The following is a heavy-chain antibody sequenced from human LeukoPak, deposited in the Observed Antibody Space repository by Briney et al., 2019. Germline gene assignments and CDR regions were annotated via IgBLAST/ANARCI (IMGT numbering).Heavy chain of an antibody. CDR2: ISYDGSNK. V-gene: IGHV3-30*04. CDR3: ARDLRTGYTYGYPLDY. CDR1: GFTFSSYA. Sequence: GGSLRLSCAASGFTFSSYAMHWVRQAPGKGLEWVAVISYDGSNKYYADSVKGRVTISRDNAKNSLYLQMNSLRAEDTAVYSCARDLRTGYTYGYPLDYWGQGTLVTVSS. J-gene: IGHJ4*02. D-gene: IGHD5-18*01.